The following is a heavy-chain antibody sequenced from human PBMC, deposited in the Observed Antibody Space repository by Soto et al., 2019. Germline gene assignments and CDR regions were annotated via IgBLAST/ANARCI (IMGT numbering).Heavy chain of an antibody. CDR2: INPNSGGT. Sequence: GASVKVSCKDSGYTIDGYYMRRVRQEPKQGLEWMGWINPNSGGTNYAQKFQGWVTMTRDTSISTAYMELSRLRSDDTAVYYCARGNYDILTGYYYYYGMDVWGQGTTVTVSS. D-gene: IGHD3-9*01. CDR1: GYTIDGYY. J-gene: IGHJ6*02. CDR3: ARGNYDILTGYYYYYGMDV. V-gene: IGHV1-2*04.